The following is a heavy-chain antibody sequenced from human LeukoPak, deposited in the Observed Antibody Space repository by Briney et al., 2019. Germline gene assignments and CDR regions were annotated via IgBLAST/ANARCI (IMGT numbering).Heavy chain of an antibody. J-gene: IGHJ4*02. CDR2: IKKDGSEK. D-gene: IGHD3-22*01. CDR1: GFTFSSYW. Sequence: PGGSLRLSCAASGFTFSSYWMSWVRQAPGKGLEWVANIKKDGSEKYYVDSVKGRFTISRDNAKTSLYLQMDSLRVEDTAVYYCARDGRWINYYDGSSPVWGRGTLVTVSS. CDR3: ARDGRWINYYDGSSPV. V-gene: IGHV3-7*01.